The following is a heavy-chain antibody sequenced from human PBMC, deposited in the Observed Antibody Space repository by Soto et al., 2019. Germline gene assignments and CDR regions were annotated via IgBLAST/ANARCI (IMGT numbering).Heavy chain of an antibody. CDR3: ARVMVRGTPWFDP. CDR2: INAGNGNT. J-gene: IGHJ5*02. D-gene: IGHD3-10*01. CDR1: GYTFTSYA. Sequence: QVQLVQSGAEVKKPGASVKVSCKASGYTFTSYAMHWVRQAPGQRLEWMGWINAGNGNTKYSQKFQGRVTITRDTAASPAYMELSSLRSEDTAVYYCARVMVRGTPWFDPWGQGTLVTVSS. V-gene: IGHV1-3*01.